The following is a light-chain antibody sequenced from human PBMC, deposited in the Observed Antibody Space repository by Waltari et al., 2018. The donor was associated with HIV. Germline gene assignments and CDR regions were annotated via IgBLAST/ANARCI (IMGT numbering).Light chain of an antibody. Sequence: SDVTQPASVSGFPGQSITVSCTGAGTDFGFYHSLSWYQQQPGKVPKLLLYEVDSRASGVSSRFSGSKSGNTASLTISGLHLDDEGVYYCASYTAKDTVLFGGGTTVTVL. J-gene: IGLJ2*01. CDR3: ASYTAKDTVL. CDR2: EVD. V-gene: IGLV2-14*03. CDR1: GTDFGFYHS.